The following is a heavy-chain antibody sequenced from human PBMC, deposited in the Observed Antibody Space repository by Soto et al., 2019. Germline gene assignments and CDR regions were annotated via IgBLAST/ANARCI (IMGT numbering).Heavy chain of an antibody. CDR2: ISAYNGNT. J-gene: IGHJ6*02. CDR3: ARVSHILTAVPTVKSYGMDV. V-gene: IGHV1-18*01. Sequence: QVQLVQSGAEVKKPGASVKVSCKASGYTFTSYGISWVRQAPGQGLEWMGWISAYNGNTNYAQKLQGRVTMTTDTSTSTAYMELRSLRSDDTAVYYCARVSHILTAVPTVKSYGMDVWGQGTTVTVSS. CDR1: GYTFTSYG. D-gene: IGHD4-4*01.